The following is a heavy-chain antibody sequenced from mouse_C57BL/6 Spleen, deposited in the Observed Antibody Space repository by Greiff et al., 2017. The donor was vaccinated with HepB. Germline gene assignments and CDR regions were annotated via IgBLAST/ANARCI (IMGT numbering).Heavy chain of an antibody. CDR1: GYTFTSYW. J-gene: IGHJ4*01. Sequence: QVQLQQPGAELVMPGASVKLSCKASGYTFTSYWMHWVKQRPGQGLEWIGEIDPSDSYTNYNQKFTGKSTLTVDKSSSTAYMQLSSLTSEDSAVYYCARMGSYDYYYAMDYWGQGTSVTVSS. D-gene: IGHD2-4*01. CDR3: ARMGSYDYYYAMDY. V-gene: IGHV1-69*01. CDR2: IDPSDSYT.